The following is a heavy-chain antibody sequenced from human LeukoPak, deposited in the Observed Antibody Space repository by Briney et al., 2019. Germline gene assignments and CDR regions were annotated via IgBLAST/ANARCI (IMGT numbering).Heavy chain of an antibody. CDR3: ARYNDFWSGSTFDP. J-gene: IGHJ5*02. Sequence: SVKVSCKASGGTFSSYAISWVRQAPGQGLEWMGGIISIFGTANYAQKFRGRVTITTDESTSTAYMELSSLRSEDTAVYYCARYNDFWSGSTFDPWGQGTLVTVSS. V-gene: IGHV1-69*05. D-gene: IGHD3-3*01. CDR1: GGTFSSYA. CDR2: IISIFGTA.